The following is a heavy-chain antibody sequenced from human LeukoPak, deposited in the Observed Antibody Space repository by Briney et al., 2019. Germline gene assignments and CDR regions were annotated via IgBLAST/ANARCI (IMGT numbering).Heavy chain of an antibody. V-gene: IGHV3-23*01. J-gene: IGHJ4*02. Sequence: GGSLRLSCAASDFTFSTYGMGWVRQAPGKGLEWVSSISGGGGSTYYADSVKGRFTISRDNSKNTLYLQMNSLRAEDTAIYYCAKESSLLRGPTVIYYFDFWGQGALVTVSS. CDR1: DFTFSTYG. CDR3: AKESSLLRGPTVIYYFDF. CDR2: ISGGGGST. D-gene: IGHD3-10*01.